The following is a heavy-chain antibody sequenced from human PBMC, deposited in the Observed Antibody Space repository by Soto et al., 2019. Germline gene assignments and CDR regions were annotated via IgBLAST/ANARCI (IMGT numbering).Heavy chain of an antibody. CDR2: ISGSGGST. CDR3: AKDWPTTIFGVVIPDYYFDY. J-gene: IGHJ4*02. Sequence: GGSLRLSCAASGFTFSSYAMSWVRQAPGKGLEWVSAISGSGGSTYYADSVKGRFTISRDNSKNTLYLQMNSLRAEDTAVYYCAKDWPTTIFGVVIPDYYFDYWGQGTLVTVSS. CDR1: GFTFSSYA. D-gene: IGHD3-3*01. V-gene: IGHV3-23*01.